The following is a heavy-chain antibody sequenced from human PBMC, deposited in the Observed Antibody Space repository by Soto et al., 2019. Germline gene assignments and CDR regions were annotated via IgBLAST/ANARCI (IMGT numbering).Heavy chain of an antibody. Sequence: ASVKVSCKASGGTFSSYAISWVRQAPGQGLEWMGGIIPIFGTANYAPKFQGRVTITADESTSTAYMELSSLRSEDTAVYYCARARYYDILTGYLGYWGQGTLVTVSS. J-gene: IGHJ4*02. V-gene: IGHV1-69*13. D-gene: IGHD3-9*01. CDR1: GGTFSSYA. CDR2: IIPIFGTA. CDR3: ARARYYDILTGYLGY.